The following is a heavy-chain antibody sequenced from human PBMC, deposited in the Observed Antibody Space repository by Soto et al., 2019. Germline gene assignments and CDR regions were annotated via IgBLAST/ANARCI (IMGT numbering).Heavy chain of an antibody. J-gene: IGHJ4*02. CDR3: ARMRGLGVISPYFDY. Sequence: QVQLQESGPGLVRPSETLSLTCSVSGGSISDYQWNWIRQSPGKGLEWIGYIYYSGRTNYNPSLKRRVTISLDTSTKQFALRLRAVTAADTAVYYCARMRGLGVISPYFDYWGQGTLVTVSS. V-gene: IGHV4-59*01. D-gene: IGHD3-16*02. CDR2: IYYSGRT. CDR1: GGSISDYQ.